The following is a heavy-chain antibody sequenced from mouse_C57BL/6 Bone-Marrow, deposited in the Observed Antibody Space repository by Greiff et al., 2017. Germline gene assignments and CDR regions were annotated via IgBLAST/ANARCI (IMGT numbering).Heavy chain of an antibody. CDR1: GYTFTSYG. D-gene: IGHD2-2*01. Sequence: QVQLQQSGAELARPGASVKLSCKASGYTFTSYGISWVKQRTGQGLEWIGEIYPRSGNTYYNEKFKGKATLTADKSSSTAYMELRSLSSEDSAVYFCARYGYDGKNYFDYWGQGTTLTVSS. V-gene: IGHV1-81*01. CDR3: ARYGYDGKNYFDY. CDR2: IYPRSGNT. J-gene: IGHJ2*01.